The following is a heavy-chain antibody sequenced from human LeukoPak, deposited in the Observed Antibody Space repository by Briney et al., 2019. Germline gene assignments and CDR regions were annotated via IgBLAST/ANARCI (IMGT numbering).Heavy chain of an antibody. Sequence: GGSLRLSCAASGFTFSIYWMSWVRQAPGKGPEWVASIKQGGSEKYYVASVKGRFTISRDNAKNSLYLQMNSLRAEDTAVYYCARVGITMVRGVIMWANWFDPWGQGTLVTVSS. J-gene: IGHJ5*02. V-gene: IGHV3-7*01. CDR2: IKQGGSEK. CDR3: ARVGITMVRGVIMWANWFDP. CDR1: GFTFSIYW. D-gene: IGHD3-10*01.